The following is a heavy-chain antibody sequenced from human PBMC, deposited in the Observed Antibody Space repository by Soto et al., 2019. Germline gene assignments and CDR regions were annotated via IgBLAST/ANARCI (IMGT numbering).Heavy chain of an antibody. V-gene: IGHV1-8*02. CDR1: GYTFTSYA. CDR2: MNPNSGNT. J-gene: IGHJ4*02. CDR3: ARVGYNWNDVEFLDY. Sequence: ASVKVSCKASGYTFTSYAMHWVRQATGQGLEWMGWMNPNSGNTGYAQKFQGRVTMTRNTSISTAYMELSSLRSEDTAVYYCARVGYNWNDVEFLDYWGQGTLVTVSS. D-gene: IGHD1-1*01.